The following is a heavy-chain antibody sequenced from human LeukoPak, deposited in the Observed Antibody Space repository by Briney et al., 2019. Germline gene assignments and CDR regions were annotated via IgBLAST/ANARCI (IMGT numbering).Heavy chain of an antibody. CDR1: GFTFSSYA. CDR2: VSGSGGST. CDR3: AKGITMVRDPMNYFED. D-gene: IGHD3-10*01. V-gene: IGHV3-23*01. Sequence: GGSLRLSCAASGFTFSSYAMSWVRQAPGKGLEWVSAVSGSGGSTYYADSVKGRFTISRDNSKNTLYLQMNSLRAEDTAVYYCAKGITMVRDPMNYFEDWGQGTLVTVSS. J-gene: IGHJ4*02.